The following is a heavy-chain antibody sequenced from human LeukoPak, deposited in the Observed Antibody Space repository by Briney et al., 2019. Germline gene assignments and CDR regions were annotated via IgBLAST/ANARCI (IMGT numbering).Heavy chain of an antibody. J-gene: IGHJ3*02. CDR3: ARVAAYCSGSSCYLYAFDI. CDR2: IYSGGIT. CDR1: GFTFSSYW. Sequence: GGSLRLSCAASGFTFSSYWMSWVRQAPGKGLEWVSVIYSGGITYYADSVKGRFTISRDNSKNTLYLQMNSLRAEDTAVYYCARVAAYCSGSSCYLYAFDIWGQGTMVTVSS. V-gene: IGHV3-53*01. D-gene: IGHD2-15*01.